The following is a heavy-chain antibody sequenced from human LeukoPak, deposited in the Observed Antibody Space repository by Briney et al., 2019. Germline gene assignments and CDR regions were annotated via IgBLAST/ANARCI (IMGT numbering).Heavy chain of an antibody. J-gene: IGHJ4*02. CDR3: AKGYKYGHY. D-gene: IGHD5-24*01. V-gene: IGHV3-23*01. CDR1: GGYW. Sequence: GGSLRLSCAASGGYWMHWVRQAPGKGLEWVSAISGSGGSTYYADSVKGRFTISRDNSKNTLYLQMNGLRAEDTAVYYCAKGYKYGHYWGQGSLVTVSS. CDR2: ISGSGGST.